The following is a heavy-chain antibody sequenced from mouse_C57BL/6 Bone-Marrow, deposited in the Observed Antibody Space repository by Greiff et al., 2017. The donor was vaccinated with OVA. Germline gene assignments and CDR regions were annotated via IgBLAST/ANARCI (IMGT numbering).Heavy chain of an antibody. D-gene: IGHD2-3*01. Sequence: VQLQQSGPVLVKPGASVKMSCKASGYTFTDYYMNWVKQSHGKSLEWIGVINPYNGGTSYNQKFKGKATLTVDKSSSTAYMELNSLTSEDSAVYYCARDDGYYSYFDYWGQGTTLTVSS. CDR2: INPYNGGT. CDR1: GYTFTDYY. V-gene: IGHV1-19*01. CDR3: ARDDGYYSYFDY. J-gene: IGHJ2*01.